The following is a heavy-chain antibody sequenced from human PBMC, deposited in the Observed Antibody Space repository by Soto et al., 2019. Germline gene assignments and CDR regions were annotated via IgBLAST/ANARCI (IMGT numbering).Heavy chain of an antibody. V-gene: IGHV5-51*01. CDR2: IYPGDSDT. J-gene: IGHJ4*02. CDR1: GYSFTSYW. Sequence: PGESLKISCKGSGYSFTSYWIGWVRQMPGKGLEWMGIIYPGDSDTRYSPSFQGQVTISADKSISTAYLQWSSLKASDTAMYYCARQGGYSGYDYWAPDYWGQGTLVTVSS. D-gene: IGHD5-12*01. CDR3: ARQGGYSGYDYWAPDY.